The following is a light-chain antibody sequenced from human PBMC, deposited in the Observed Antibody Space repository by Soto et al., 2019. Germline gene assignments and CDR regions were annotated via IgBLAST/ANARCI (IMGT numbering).Light chain of an antibody. CDR2: ATS. V-gene: IGKV1D-12*01. J-gene: IGKJ4*01. Sequence: DIQMTQSPSSVSASVGDTVTITCRASQGIYSRLAWYQQKPGKAPELLIYATSSLQNGVPSRFSGSGFGTDFTPSFMSLQPQDSASDFCPQTVDFPLTFGGGTKV. CDR3: PQTVDFPLT. CDR1: QGIYSR.